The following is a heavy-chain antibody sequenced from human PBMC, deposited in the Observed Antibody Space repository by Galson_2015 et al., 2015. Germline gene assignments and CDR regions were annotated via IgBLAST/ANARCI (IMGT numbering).Heavy chain of an antibody. CDR3: ARESYSYGYWVDY. J-gene: IGHJ4*02. CDR2: ISYDGSNK. CDR1: GFTFSSYG. D-gene: IGHD5-18*01. Sequence: SLRLSCAASGFTFSSYGMHWVRQAPGKGLEWVAVISYDGSNKYYVDSVKGRFTISRDNAKNSLYLQMNSLRAEDTAVYYCARESYSYGYWVDYWGQGTLVTVSS. V-gene: IGHV3-30*03.